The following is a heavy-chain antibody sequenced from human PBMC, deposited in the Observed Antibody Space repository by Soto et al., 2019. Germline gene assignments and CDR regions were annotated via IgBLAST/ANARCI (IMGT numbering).Heavy chain of an antibody. V-gene: IGHV4-59*08. Sequence: QVQLQESGPGLVKPSETLSLTCTVSGGSISSYYWSWIRQPPGKGLEWIGYIYYSGSTNYNPSLKSRVTISVDTSKNQFSLKLSSVTAADTAVYYGARSYGSCFDIWGQGTMVTVSS. J-gene: IGHJ3*02. CDR3: ARSYGSCFDI. CDR2: IYYSGST. D-gene: IGHD3-10*01. CDR1: GGSISSYY.